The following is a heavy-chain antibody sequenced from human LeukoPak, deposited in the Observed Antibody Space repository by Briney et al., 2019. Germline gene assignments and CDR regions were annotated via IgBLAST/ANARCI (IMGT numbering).Heavy chain of an antibody. Sequence: GGSLRLSCAASGFTFDDYAMDWVRQAPGKGLEWVSGISWNSGSIGYADSVKGRFTISRDNAKKSLYLQMNSLRDEDTALYYCTKAQWQLRRPAAFDIWGQGTMVTVSS. V-gene: IGHV3-9*01. CDR3: TKAQWQLRRPAAFDI. CDR1: GFTFDDYA. CDR2: ISWNSGSI. D-gene: IGHD6-19*01. J-gene: IGHJ3*02.